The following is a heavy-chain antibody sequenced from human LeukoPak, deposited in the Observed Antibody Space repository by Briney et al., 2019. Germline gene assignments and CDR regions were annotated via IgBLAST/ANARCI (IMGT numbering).Heavy chain of an antibody. D-gene: IGHD1-26*01. V-gene: IGHV3-23*01. CDR2: IHGTEGTT. CDR1: GFTFSSYA. J-gene: IGHJ4*02. CDR3: ATYTGTFGFDY. Sequence: GGSLRLSCAASGFTFSSYAMSWVRQAPGKGPQWVSAIHGTEGTTFYADSVKGRFTISRDNSKNTLYLLMNNLSAEDTALYYCATYTGTFGFDYWGQGALVTVSS.